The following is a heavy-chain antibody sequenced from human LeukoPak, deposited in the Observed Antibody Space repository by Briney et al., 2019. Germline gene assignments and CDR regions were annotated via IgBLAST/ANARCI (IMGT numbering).Heavy chain of an antibody. CDR1: GGSFSGYY. CDR2: INHSGST. V-gene: IGHV4-34*01. CDR3: ARGEVATTPTFDY. J-gene: IGHJ4*02. D-gene: IGHD5-24*01. Sequence: PSETLSLTCAVYGGSFSGYYWSWIRQPPGKGLEWIGEINHSGSTNYNPSLKSRVTISVDTSKNQFSLKLSSVTAADTAVYYCARGEVATTPTFDYWGQGTLVTVSS.